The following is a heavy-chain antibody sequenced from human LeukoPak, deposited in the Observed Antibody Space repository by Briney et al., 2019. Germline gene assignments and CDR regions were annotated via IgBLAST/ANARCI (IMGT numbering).Heavy chain of an antibody. J-gene: IGHJ4*02. CDR3: ARDYSSGWPNFDY. CDR2: ISTYNGNT. Sequence: ASVKVSCKASGYTFTSYGIRWVRQAPGQGLEWMGWISTYNGNTNYAQKVQGRVTMTTDTSTSTAYMELRSLRSDDTAVYYCARDYSSGWPNFDYGGKGTLVTVSS. CDR1: GYTFTSYG. D-gene: IGHD6-19*01. V-gene: IGHV1-18*01.